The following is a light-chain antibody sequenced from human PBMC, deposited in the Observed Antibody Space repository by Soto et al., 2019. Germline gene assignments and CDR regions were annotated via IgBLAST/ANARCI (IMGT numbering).Light chain of an antibody. V-gene: IGKV3-20*01. Sequence: EIVLTQSPGPLSLSPGERATLSCRASQSVSSSYLAWYQQKPGQAPRLLIYGSSSRATGIPDRFSGSGSGTDFTLTISRLESEDFAVYYCQQYGSSPMYTFGQGTKLEIK. CDR1: QSVSSSY. J-gene: IGKJ2*01. CDR2: GSS. CDR3: QQYGSSPMYT.